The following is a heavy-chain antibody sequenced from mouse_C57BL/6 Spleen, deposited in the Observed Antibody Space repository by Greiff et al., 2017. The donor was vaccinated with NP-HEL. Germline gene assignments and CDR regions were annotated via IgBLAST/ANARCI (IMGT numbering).Heavy chain of an antibody. J-gene: IGHJ4*01. CDR2: ILPGSGST. CDR3: ARSIYYDYDGGVGYAMDY. D-gene: IGHD2-4*01. Sequence: VQLQQSGAELMKPGASVKLSCKATGYTFTGYWIEWVKQRPGHGLEWIGEILPGSGSTNYNEKFKGKATFTADTSSNTAYMQLSSLTTEDSANYYCARSIYYDYDGGVGYAMDYWGQGTSVTVSS. V-gene: IGHV1-9*01. CDR1: GYTFTGYW.